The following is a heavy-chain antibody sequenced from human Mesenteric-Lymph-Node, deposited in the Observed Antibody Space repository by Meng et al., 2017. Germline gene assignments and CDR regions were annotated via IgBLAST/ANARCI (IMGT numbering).Heavy chain of an antibody. CDR3: ARLSKRSSGWLIMNDAFDI. Sequence: GESLKISCKGSGYSFTSYWIGWVRQMPGKGLEWMGIIYPGDSDTRYSPSFQGQVAISADKSINTAYLQWNSLKASDTAMYYCARLSKRSSGWLIMNDAFDIWGQGTMVTVSS. V-gene: IGHV5-51*01. D-gene: IGHD6-19*01. CDR1: GYSFTSYW. J-gene: IGHJ3*02. CDR2: IYPGDSDT.